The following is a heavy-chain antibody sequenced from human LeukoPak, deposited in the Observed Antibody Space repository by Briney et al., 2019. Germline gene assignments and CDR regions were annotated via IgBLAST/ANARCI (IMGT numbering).Heavy chain of an antibody. CDR1: GFTFSSYW. CDR2: IYYSGST. Sequence: GSLRLSCAASGFTFSSYWMSWVRQAPGKGLEWIGSIYYSGSTYYNPSLKSRVTISVDTSKNQFSLKLSSVTAADTAVYYCARHTFWYSSGGFDYWGQGTLVTVSS. V-gene: IGHV4-39*01. CDR3: ARHTFWYSSGGFDY. J-gene: IGHJ4*02. D-gene: IGHD6-19*01.